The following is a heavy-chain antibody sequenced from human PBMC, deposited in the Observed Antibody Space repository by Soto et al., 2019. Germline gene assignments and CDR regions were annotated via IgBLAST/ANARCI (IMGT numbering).Heavy chain of an antibody. D-gene: IGHD3-22*01. V-gene: IGHV1-69*13. CDR2: IIPIFGTA. Sequence: SVKVSCKASGGTFSSYAISWVRQAPGQGLEWMGGIIPIFGTANYAQTFQGRVTITADESTSTAYMELSSLRSEDTAVYYCARGLDDPTLYYYDSSGSLDYWGQGTLVTVSS. J-gene: IGHJ4*02. CDR1: GGTFSSYA. CDR3: ARGLDDPTLYYYDSSGSLDY.